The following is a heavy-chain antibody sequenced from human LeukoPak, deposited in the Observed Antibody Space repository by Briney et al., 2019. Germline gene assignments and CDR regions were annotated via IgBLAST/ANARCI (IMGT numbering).Heavy chain of an antibody. V-gene: IGHV1-24*01. Sequence: ASVKVSCKVSGYTLTELSMHWVRQAPGKGLEWMGGFDPEDGETIYAQKLQGRVTMTEDTSTDTAYVELSSLRSEDTAVYYCATRLGYCSSTSCYYYYGMDVWGQGTTVTVSS. CDR2: FDPEDGET. CDR3: ATRLGYCSSTSCYYYYGMDV. J-gene: IGHJ6*02. CDR1: GYTLTELS. D-gene: IGHD2-2*01.